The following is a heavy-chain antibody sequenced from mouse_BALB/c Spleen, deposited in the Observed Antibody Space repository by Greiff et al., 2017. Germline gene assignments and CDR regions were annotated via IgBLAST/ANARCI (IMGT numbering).Heavy chain of an antibody. D-gene: IGHD2-1*01. CDR2: IYPGNSDT. Sequence: VQLKQSGTVLARPGASVKMSCKASGYSFTSYWMHWVKQRPGQGLEWIGAIYPGNSDTSYNQKFKGKAKLTAVTSASTAYMELSSLTNEDSAVYYCTRRNYGNSPFDYWGQGTTLTVSS. J-gene: IGHJ2*01. CDR1: GYSFTSYW. CDR3: TRRNYGNSPFDY. V-gene: IGHV1-5*01.